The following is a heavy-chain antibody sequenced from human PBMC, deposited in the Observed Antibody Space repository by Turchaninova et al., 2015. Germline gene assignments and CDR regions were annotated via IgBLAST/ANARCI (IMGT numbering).Heavy chain of an antibody. CDR3: AAGVVATGSH. CDR1: GFTFSDSA. V-gene: IGHV1-58*01. CDR2: IVVGSGKT. J-gene: IGHJ4*02. Sequence: QMQLVQSGPEVRKPGTSVKVSCKASGFTFSDSAVQWVRQARGHRLGWKGWIVVGSGKTNYAQNFQERVTITRDRSTSTAHMELRTLRFEDAAVYYCAAGVVATGSHWGQGSLVIVSS. D-gene: IGHD5-12*01.